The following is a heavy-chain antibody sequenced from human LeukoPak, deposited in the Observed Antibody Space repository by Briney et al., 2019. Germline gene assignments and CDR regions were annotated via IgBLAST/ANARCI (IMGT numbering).Heavy chain of an antibody. CDR3: ARDFKGDYYYYYMDV. V-gene: IGHV4-61*02. J-gene: IGHJ6*03. CDR2: IYTSGST. Sequence: SQTLSLTCTVSGGSISSGSYCWSWIRQPAGKGLEWIGRIYTSGSTNYNPSLKSRVTISVDTSKNQFSLKLSSVTAADTAVYYCARDFKGDYYYYYMDVWGKGTTVTVSS. CDR1: GGSISSGSYC.